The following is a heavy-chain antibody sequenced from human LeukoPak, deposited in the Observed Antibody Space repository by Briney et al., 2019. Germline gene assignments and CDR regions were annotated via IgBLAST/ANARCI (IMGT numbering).Heavy chain of an antibody. CDR3: AKDQHYDILTGYYTSVFDY. V-gene: IGHV3-30*02. D-gene: IGHD3-9*01. CDR1: GFTLSSYA. Sequence: GGSLRLSCAASGFTLSSYAMSWVRQGPGKGLEWVAFMRYDGTNKYYADSVKGRFTISRDNSKNTLYLQMNSLRAEDTAVYYCAKDQHYDILTGYYTSVFDYWGQGTLVTVSS. J-gene: IGHJ4*02. CDR2: MRYDGTNK.